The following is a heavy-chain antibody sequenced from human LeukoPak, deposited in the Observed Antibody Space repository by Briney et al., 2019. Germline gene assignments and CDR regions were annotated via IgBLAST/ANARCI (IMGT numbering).Heavy chain of an antibody. CDR2: IKQDGSEK. Sequence: PGGSLRLSCAASGFTFSSYWMSWVRQAPGKGLEWVANIKQDGSEKYYVDSVKGRFTISRDNAKNSLYLQMNSLRAEDTAVYYCAGEPTTVTTAHDAFDIWGQGTMVTVSS. CDR1: GFTFSSYW. J-gene: IGHJ3*02. CDR3: AGEPTTVTTAHDAFDI. D-gene: IGHD4-17*01. V-gene: IGHV3-7*01.